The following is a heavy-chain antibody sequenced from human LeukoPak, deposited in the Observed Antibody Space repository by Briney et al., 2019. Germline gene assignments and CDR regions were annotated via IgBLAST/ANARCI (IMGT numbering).Heavy chain of an antibody. CDR2: IYHSGST. CDR3: AKSGGYGLIDY. V-gene: IGHV4-4*02. CDR1: GGSISSSYW. Sequence: SGTLSLTCAVSGGSISSSYWWSWIRQPPGKGLEWIGEIYHSGSTNYNLSLKSRVTISVDKSKNQFSLKLNSVTAADTAMYYCAKSGGYGLIDYWGQGTRVTVSS. D-gene: IGHD1-26*01. J-gene: IGHJ4*02.